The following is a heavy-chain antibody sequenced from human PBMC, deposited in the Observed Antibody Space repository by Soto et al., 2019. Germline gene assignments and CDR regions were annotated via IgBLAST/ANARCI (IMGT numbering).Heavy chain of an antibody. CDR3: AHLNSGRYYFDY. V-gene: IGHV2-5*02. J-gene: IGHJ4*02. D-gene: IGHD1-26*01. Sequence: QIILKESGPTLVKPTQTLTLTCTFSGFYLSTSGVGVGWIRQPPGKALEWLALIYWDDDKRYSPSLRSRLTITKDISKHQVVLPMTNMDPVDTATYYCAHLNSGRYYFDYWGQGTLVTVSS. CDR2: IYWDDDK. CDR1: GFYLSTSGVG.